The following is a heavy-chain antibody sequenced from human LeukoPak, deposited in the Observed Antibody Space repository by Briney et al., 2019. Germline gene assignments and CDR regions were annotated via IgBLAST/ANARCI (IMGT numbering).Heavy chain of an antibody. CDR2: IYYSGST. D-gene: IGHD3-10*01. J-gene: IGHJ6*03. V-gene: IGHV4-39*07. CDR3: ARCYGSGSFYYYYYMDV. CDR1: GGSISSSIYY. Sequence: PSETLSLTCTVPGGSISSSIYYWGWIRQPPGKGLEWIGSIYYSGSTHYNPSPKSRVTISVDTSKNQFSLKLSSVTAADTAVYYCARCYGSGSFYYYYYMDVWGKGTTVTVSS.